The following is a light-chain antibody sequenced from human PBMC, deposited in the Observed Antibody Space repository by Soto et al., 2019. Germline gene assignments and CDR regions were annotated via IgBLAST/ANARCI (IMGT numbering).Light chain of an antibody. CDR1: SSDVGGYNY. CDR2: EVS. J-gene: IGLJ1*01. V-gene: IGLV2-14*01. Sequence: QSVLTQPASVSGSPGQSITISCTGTSSDVGGYNYVSWYQQHPGKAPKLMIYEVSNQPSGVSNRFSGSKSGNTASLTISGLQAEDEADYYCSSYTSGSTYVFGTGTKVTVL. CDR3: SSYTSGSTYV.